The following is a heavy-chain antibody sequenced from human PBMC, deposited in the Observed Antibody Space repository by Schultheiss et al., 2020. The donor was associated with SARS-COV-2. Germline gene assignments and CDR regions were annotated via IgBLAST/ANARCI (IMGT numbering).Heavy chain of an antibody. CDR1: GFSFSTSA. V-gene: IGHV3-30*04. CDR2: ISYDGSTE. D-gene: IGHD3-3*01. Sequence: GGSLRLSCVTSGFSFSTSAMHWVRQAPGKGLEWVAVISYDGSTEYYADSVRGRFSISRDNSKKTLFLQMNSLRAEDTAVYYCARDLGEIENYHFWSGYYLGWVDPWGKGALVTVSS. J-gene: IGHJ5*02. CDR3: ARDLGEIENYHFWSGYYLGWVDP.